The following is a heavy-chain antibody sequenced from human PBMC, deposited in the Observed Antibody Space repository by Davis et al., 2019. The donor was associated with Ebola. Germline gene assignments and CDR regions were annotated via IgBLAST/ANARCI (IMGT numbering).Heavy chain of an antibody. CDR3: ASDCSGGSCYSDGMDV. CDR1: GFTFSSYS. Sequence: GGSLRLSCAASGFTFSSYSMSWVRQAPGKGLEWVSYISSSSSTIYYADSVKGRFTISRDNAKNSLYLQMNSLRAEDTAVYYCASDCSGGSCYSDGMDVWGQGTTVTVSS. J-gene: IGHJ6*02. D-gene: IGHD2-15*01. V-gene: IGHV3-48*04. CDR2: ISSSSSTI.